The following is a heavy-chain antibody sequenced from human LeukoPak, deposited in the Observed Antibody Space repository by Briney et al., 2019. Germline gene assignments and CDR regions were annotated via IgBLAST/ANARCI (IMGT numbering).Heavy chain of an antibody. D-gene: IGHD4-17*01. Sequence: SETLSLTCAVYGGSFSGYYWSWIRQPPGKGLEWIGEINHSGSTNYNPSLKSRVTISVDTSKNQFSLKLSSVPPADTAVYYCARGGVDDYGHYGGDFDYWGQGTLVTVSS. CDR3: ARGGVDDYGHYGGDFDY. CDR1: GGSFSGYY. V-gene: IGHV4-34*01. J-gene: IGHJ4*02. CDR2: INHSGST.